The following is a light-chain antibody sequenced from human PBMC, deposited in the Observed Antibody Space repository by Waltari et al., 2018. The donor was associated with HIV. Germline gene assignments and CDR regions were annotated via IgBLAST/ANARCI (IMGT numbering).Light chain of an antibody. J-gene: IGLJ3*02. CDR3: AAWDDSLSGWV. CDR1: SSNIGDNY. Sequence: QSALTQPPSTSGTPGQTVTIPCSGSSSNIGDNYVSWYQQLPGTAPKLLIYRNCQRPAGGRDRFSGSKAGTSASLAINDLRSEDEAEYHCAAWDDSLSGWVFGGGTNLTVL. CDR2: RNC. V-gene: IGLV1-47*01.